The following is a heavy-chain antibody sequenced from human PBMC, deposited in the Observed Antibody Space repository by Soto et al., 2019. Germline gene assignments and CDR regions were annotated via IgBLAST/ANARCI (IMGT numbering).Heavy chain of an antibody. CDR3: ARHVPIYCSGGSCYPDYYYYGMDG. J-gene: IGHJ6*02. CDR1: GYSFTSYW. CDR2: IDPSDSYT. Sequence: GESLKISCKGSGYSFTSYWISWVRQMPGKGLEWMGRIDPSDSYTNYSPSFQGHVTISADKSISTAYLQWSSLKASDTAMYYCARHVPIYCSGGSCYPDYYYYGMDGWGQGTTVTVSS. D-gene: IGHD2-15*01. V-gene: IGHV5-10-1*01.